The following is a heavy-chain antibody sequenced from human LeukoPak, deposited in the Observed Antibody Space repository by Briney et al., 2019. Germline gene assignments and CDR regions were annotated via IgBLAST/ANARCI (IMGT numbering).Heavy chain of an antibody. CDR1: GGTSSSYA. V-gene: IGHV1-69*05. CDR2: IIPIFGTA. Sequence: GASVKVSCKASGGTSSSYAISWVRQAPGQGLEWMGGIIPIFGTANYAQKFQGRVTITTDESTSTAYMELSSLRSVDTAVYYCARWETGTTSGNWFDPWGQGTLVTVSS. CDR3: ARWETGTTSGNWFDP. J-gene: IGHJ5*02. D-gene: IGHD1-7*01.